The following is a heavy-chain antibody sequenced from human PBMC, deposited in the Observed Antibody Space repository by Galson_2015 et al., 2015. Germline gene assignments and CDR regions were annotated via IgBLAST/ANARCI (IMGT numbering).Heavy chain of an antibody. J-gene: IGHJ4*02. CDR3: AREGFDGFNYFDY. Sequence: GTNYNPSLKSRVTLSLDTSKNQLSLMLTSMTAADTAVYFCAREGFDGFNYFDYWGQGILVTVST. CDR2: GT. D-gene: IGHD5-24*01. V-gene: IGHV4-59*12.